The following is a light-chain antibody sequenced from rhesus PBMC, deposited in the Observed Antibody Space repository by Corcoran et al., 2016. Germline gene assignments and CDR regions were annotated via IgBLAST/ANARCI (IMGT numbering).Light chain of an antibody. Sequence: EIVMTQSPATLSLSPGERATLSCRASPSVSSYVAWYQQKPEQAPRPLIYGASRRATGIPDRCSGSGSGTDFTLIISSLETEDVGVYYCQQYNNWNSFGQGTKVEIK. CDR1: PSVSSY. CDR2: GAS. J-gene: IGKJ2*01. V-gene: IGKV3S9*01. CDR3: QQYNNWNS.